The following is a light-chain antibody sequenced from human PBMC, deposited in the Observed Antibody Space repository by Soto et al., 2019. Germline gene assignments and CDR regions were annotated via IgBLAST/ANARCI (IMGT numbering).Light chain of an antibody. CDR3: QQYVSLPIT. Sequence: EIVLTQSPGTLSLSPEERATLSCRASQSIGSSYLAWYQQKPGQAPRLLIYGASTRATGIPDRFSGSGSGTDFILTINRVAPEDFAAYYCQQYVSLPITFGQGTRLEIK. CDR2: GAS. CDR1: QSIGSSY. J-gene: IGKJ5*01. V-gene: IGKV3-20*01.